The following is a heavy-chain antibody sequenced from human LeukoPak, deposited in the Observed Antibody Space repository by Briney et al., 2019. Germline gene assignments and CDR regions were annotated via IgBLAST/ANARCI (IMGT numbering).Heavy chain of an antibody. CDR2: INHSGST. CDR1: GGSFSGYY. D-gene: IGHD5-18*01. Sequence: PSETLSLTCAVYGGSFSGYYWSWIRQPPGKGLEWIGEINHSGSTNYNPSLKSRVTISVDTSKSQFSLRLSSVTAADTAVYYCARADSSGYILTYWSQGTLVTVSP. V-gene: IGHV4-34*01. CDR3: ARADSSGYILTY. J-gene: IGHJ4*02.